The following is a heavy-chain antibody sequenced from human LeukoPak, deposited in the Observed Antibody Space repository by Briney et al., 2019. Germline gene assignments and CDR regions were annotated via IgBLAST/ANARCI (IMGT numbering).Heavy chain of an antibody. Sequence: PSETLSLTCTVSGGSISSSSYYWGWIRQPPGKGLEWIGSIYYSGSTYYNPSLKSRVTISVDTSKNQFSLKLSSVTAADTAVYYCARVNGDYYYYGMDVWGQGTTVTVSS. CDR3: ARVNGDYYYYGMDV. V-gene: IGHV4-39*07. D-gene: IGHD4-17*01. J-gene: IGHJ6*02. CDR2: IYYSGST. CDR1: GGSISSSSYY.